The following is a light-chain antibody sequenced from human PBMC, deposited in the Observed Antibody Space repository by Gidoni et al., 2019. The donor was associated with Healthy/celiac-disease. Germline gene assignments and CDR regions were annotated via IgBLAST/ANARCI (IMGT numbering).Light chain of an antibody. CDR2: DDS. V-gene: IGLV3-21*02. CDR1: NIGSKS. J-gene: IGLJ2*01. Sequence: SYVLTQTPSVSVAPGQTARLTCGGNNIGSKSVHWYQQKPGQAPVLVVYDDSARPSGIPERFSGSNSGTTATLTISRVEAADEADYYCQLWDSSSDHVVFGGGTKLTVL. CDR3: QLWDSSSDHVV.